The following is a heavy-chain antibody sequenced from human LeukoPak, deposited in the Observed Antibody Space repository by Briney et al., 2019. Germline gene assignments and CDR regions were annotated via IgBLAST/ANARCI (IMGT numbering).Heavy chain of an antibody. D-gene: IGHD2-2*01. V-gene: IGHV3-7*01. J-gene: IGHJ4*02. CDR2: IKQDGSEK. Sequence: GGSLRLSCAASGFTFSSYAMSWVRQAPGKGLEWVANIKQDGSEKYYVDSVKGRFTISRDNAKNSLYLQMNSLRAEDTAVYYCARDLRSSLYWGQGTLVTVSS. CDR1: GFTFSSYA. CDR3: ARDLRSSLY.